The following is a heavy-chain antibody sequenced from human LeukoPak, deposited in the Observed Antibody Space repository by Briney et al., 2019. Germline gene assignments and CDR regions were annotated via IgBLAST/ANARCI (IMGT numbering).Heavy chain of an antibody. J-gene: IGHJ4*02. CDR3: ARGGSYDY. Sequence: SETLSLTCTVSGYSISSGYYWGWIRQPPGKGLEWIGSIYHSGSIYYNPSLKSRVTISVDTSKNQFSLKLSSVTAADTAVYYCARGGSYDYWGQGTLVTVSS. D-gene: IGHD1-26*01. CDR1: GYSISSGYY. CDR2: IYHSGSI. V-gene: IGHV4-38-2*02.